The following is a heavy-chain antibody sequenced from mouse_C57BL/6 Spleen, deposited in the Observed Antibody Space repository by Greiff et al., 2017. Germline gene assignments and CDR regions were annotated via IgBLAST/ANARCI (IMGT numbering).Heavy chain of an antibody. J-gene: IGHJ1*03. D-gene: IGHD2-13*01. Sequence: EVMLVESGEGLVKPGGSLKLSCAASGFTFSSYAMSWVRQTPEKRLEWVAYISSGGDYIYYADTVKGRFTISRDDARNTLYLQMSSLKSEDTAMYYCTRDGDGCWYFDVWGTGITVTVSS. CDR2: ISSGGDYI. CDR3: TRDGDGCWYFDV. V-gene: IGHV5-9-1*02. CDR1: GFTFSSYA.